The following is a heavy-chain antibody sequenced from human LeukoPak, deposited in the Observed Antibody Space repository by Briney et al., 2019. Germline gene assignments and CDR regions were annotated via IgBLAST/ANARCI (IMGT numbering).Heavy chain of an antibody. CDR2: IYYSGST. CDR1: GGSISSSSYY. J-gene: IGHJ5*02. Sequence: TSETLSLTCTVSGGSISSSSYYWGWIRQPPGKGLEWIGSIYYSGSTYYNPSLKSRVTISVDTSKNQFSLKLSSVTAADTAVYYCARGRRNVWFGELFWFDPWGQGTLVTVSS. CDR3: ARGRRNVWFGELFWFDP. V-gene: IGHV4-39*07. D-gene: IGHD3-10*01.